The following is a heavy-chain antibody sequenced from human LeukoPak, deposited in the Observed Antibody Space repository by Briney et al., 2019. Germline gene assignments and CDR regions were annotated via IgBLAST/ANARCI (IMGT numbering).Heavy chain of an antibody. J-gene: IGHJ4*02. D-gene: IGHD3-22*01. Sequence: SETLSLTCTVSGGSISGYYWSWIRQPAGKGLEWIGRIYTSGSTNYNPSLKSRVTMSVDTSKNQFSLKLSSVTAADTAVYYCARVVYYDSSGYSDYWGQGTLVTASS. CDR2: IYTSGST. V-gene: IGHV4-4*07. CDR3: ARVVYYDSSGYSDY. CDR1: GGSISGYY.